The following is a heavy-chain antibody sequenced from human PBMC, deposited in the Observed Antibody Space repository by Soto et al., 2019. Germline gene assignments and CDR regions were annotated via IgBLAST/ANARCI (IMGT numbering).Heavy chain of an antibody. Sequence: EVQLVESGGGLVQPGGSLRLSCAASGFTFISYWMNWVRQAPGKGLVWVSRVSSDGSSTNYADSVEGRFTISRDNAKNTLYLQMYSLRAEDTAVYYCTTNRMVGAVDYWGQGTLVTVSS. CDR1: GFTFISYW. D-gene: IGHD1-26*01. V-gene: IGHV3-74*01. CDR2: VSSDGSST. J-gene: IGHJ4*02. CDR3: TTNRMVGAVDY.